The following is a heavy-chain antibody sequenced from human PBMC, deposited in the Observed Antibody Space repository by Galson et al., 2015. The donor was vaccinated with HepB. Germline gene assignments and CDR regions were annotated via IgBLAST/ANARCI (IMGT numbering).Heavy chain of an antibody. CDR2: ISAYNRKT. CDR3: ARGALVLGVAATQNNWFDP. D-gene: IGHD2-15*01. Sequence: SVKVSCKASGYTFSSYSITWVRQGPSQGLEWMGWISAYNRKTNYAQKIQGRVTMTTDRFTSTAYMELRSLRSDDTAVYYCARGALVLGVAATQNNWFDPWGQGTLVTVSS. J-gene: IGHJ5*02. V-gene: IGHV1-18*01. CDR1: GYTFSSYS.